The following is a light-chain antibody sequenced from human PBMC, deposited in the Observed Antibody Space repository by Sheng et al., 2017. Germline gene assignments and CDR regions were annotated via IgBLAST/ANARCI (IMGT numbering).Light chain of an antibody. Sequence: EIVMTQSPATLSVSPEERVTLSCRASQSISSNLAWYQQKPGQGPRLLIFHASTRATGIPARFSGSGSGTEFTLTISSLQSEDFAVYYCQQYNNWPGTFGQGTKVEIK. CDR1: QSISSN. J-gene: IGKJ1*01. CDR2: HAS. CDR3: QQYNNWPGT. V-gene: IGKV3-15*01.